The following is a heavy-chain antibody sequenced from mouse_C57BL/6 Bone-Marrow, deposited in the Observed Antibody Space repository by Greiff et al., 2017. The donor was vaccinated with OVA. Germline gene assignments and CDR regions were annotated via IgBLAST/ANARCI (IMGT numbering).Heavy chain of an antibody. CDR2: IYPRSGNT. J-gene: IGHJ3*01. V-gene: IGHV1-81*01. D-gene: IGHD1-1*01. CDR3: ARSDYYYGSSPFAY. CDR1: GYTFTSYG. Sequence: QVQLKESGAELARPGASVKLSCKASGYTFTSYGISWVKQRTGQGLEWIGEIYPRSGNTYYTEKFKGKATLTADKSSSTAYMELRSLTSEDSAVYFCARSDYYYGSSPFAYWGQGTLVTVSA.